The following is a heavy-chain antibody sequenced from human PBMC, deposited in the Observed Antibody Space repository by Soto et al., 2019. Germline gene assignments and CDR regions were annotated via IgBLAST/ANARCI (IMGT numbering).Heavy chain of an antibody. Sequence: SGPTLVNPTQTLTLTCTFSGFSLSTSGMCVSWIRQPPGKALEWLARIDWDDDKYYSTSPKTRLTISKDTSKNQVVLTMTNMDPVDTATYYCARISGSSGLFDYWGQGTLVTSPQ. CDR3: ARISGSSGLFDY. J-gene: IGHJ4*02. CDR2: IDWDDDK. V-gene: IGHV2-70*11. D-gene: IGHD1-26*01. CDR1: GFSLSTSGMC.